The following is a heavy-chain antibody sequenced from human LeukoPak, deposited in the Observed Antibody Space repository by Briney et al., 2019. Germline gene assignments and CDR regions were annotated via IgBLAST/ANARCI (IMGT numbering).Heavy chain of an antibody. CDR3: ARDLSTAMVAYYFDY. CDR2: ISAYNGNT. V-gene: IGHV1-18*01. Sequence: ASVTVSCKASGYTFTSYGISWVRQAPGQGLEWMGWISAYNGNTNYAQKLQGRVTMTTDTSTSTAYMELRRLRSDDTAVYYCARDLSTAMVAYYFDYWGQGTLVTVSS. J-gene: IGHJ4*02. D-gene: IGHD5-18*01. CDR1: GYTFTSYG.